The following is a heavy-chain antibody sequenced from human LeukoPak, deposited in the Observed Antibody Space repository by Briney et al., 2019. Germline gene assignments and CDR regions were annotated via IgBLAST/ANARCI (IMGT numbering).Heavy chain of an antibody. V-gene: IGHV4-34*01. CDR1: GGSFSGYY. CDR3: ARRIVASYSSGWYRS. CDR2: INHSGST. D-gene: IGHD6-19*01. J-gene: IGHJ4*02. Sequence: PETLSLTCAVYGGSFSGYYWSWIRQPPGKGLEWIGEINHSGSTNYNPSLKSRVTISVDTSKNQFSLKLSSVTAADTAVYYCARRIVASYSSGWYRSWGQGTLVTVSS.